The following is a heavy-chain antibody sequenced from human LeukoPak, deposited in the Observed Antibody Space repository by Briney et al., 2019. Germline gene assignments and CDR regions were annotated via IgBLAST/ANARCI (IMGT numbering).Heavy chain of an antibody. D-gene: IGHD2-15*01. CDR1: GFTFSSHG. J-gene: IGHJ4*02. CDR3: ARDISRGSLDY. CDR2: IWYDGSKK. Sequence: GGSLRLSCAASGFTFSSHGMYWVRQAPGKGLERVALIWYDGSKKNYADSVKGRFTISRDNSKNTLYLQMNSLRAEDTAVYYCARDISRGSLDYWGQGTLVTVSS. V-gene: IGHV3-33*01.